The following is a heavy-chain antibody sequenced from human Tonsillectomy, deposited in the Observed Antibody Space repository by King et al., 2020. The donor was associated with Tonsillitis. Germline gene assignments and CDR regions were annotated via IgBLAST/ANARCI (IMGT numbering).Heavy chain of an antibody. D-gene: IGHD3-3*01. Sequence: VQLVESGGGLVQPGGSLRLSCAASGFTFTSYEMSWVRQAPGKGLEWVSGISTSGGSVHYSDSVKGRFTIARDNSRNTLYLEMNNLRAEETALYYCARPHDFWSAYFEYYFDYWGQGTLVTVSS. V-gene: IGHV3-23*04. J-gene: IGHJ4*02. CDR1: GFTFTSYE. CDR2: ISTSGGSV. CDR3: ARPHDFWSAYFEYYFDY.